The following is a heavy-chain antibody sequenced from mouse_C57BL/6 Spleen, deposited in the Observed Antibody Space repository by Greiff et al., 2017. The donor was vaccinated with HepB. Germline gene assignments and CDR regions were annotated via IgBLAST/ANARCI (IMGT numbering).Heavy chain of an antibody. V-gene: IGHV1-61*01. CDR1: GYTFTSYW. D-gene: IGHD1-1*01. Sequence: QVQLQQPGAELVRPGSSVKLSCKASGYTFTSYWMDWVKQRPGQGLEWIGNIYPSDSETHYNQKFKDKATLTVDKSSSTAYMQLSSLTSEDSAVYYCARRGSSYVAWFAYWGQGTLVTVSA. CDR2: IYPSDSET. J-gene: IGHJ3*01. CDR3: ARRGSSYVAWFAY.